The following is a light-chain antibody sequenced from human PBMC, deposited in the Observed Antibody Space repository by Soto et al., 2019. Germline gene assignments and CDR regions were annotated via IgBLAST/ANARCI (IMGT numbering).Light chain of an antibody. CDR3: SSYTSSSLYV. CDR2: DVS. Sequence: QSVLTQSASVSGSPGQSITISCTGTSSDVGCYNYVSWYQQHPGKAPKLMIYDVSNRPSGVSNRFSGSKSGNTASLTISGLQAEDEADYYCSSYTSSSLYVFGTGTKVTVL. J-gene: IGLJ1*01. CDR1: SSDVGCYNY. V-gene: IGLV2-14*01.